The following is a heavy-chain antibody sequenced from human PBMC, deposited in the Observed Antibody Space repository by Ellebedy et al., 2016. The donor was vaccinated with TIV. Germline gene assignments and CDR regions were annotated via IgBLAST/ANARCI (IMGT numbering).Heavy chain of an antibody. CDR3: ATWGYSGIYY. D-gene: IGHD1-26*01. V-gene: IGHV3-74*01. CDR2: INIDETNT. Sequence: GESLKISCAASGFTFSSYSMNWVRQAPGKGLVWVSRINIDETNTRYADSVKGRFTISRDNAKNTLYLQMNSLRAEDTAVYYCATWGYSGIYYWGQGTLVTVSS. J-gene: IGHJ4*02. CDR1: GFTFSSYS.